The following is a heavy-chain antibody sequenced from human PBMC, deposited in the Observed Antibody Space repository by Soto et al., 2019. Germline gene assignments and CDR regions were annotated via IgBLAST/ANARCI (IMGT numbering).Heavy chain of an antibody. Sequence: QVQLVESGGGVVQPGRSLRLSCAASGFTFSNYDMHWVRQAPGKGLEWVAVIWYDGNNKYYADSVEGRFTISRDNSKNTLYLQLSSLRAEDTAVYYCATGGSRADYWGQGTLVTVSS. CDR3: ATGGSRADY. V-gene: IGHV3-33*01. D-gene: IGHD2-2*01. CDR1: GFTFSNYD. CDR2: IWYDGNNK. J-gene: IGHJ4*02.